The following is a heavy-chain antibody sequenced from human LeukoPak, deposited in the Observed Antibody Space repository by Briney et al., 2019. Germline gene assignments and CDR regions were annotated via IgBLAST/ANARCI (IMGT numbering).Heavy chain of an antibody. V-gene: IGHV3-53*01. J-gene: IGHJ4*02. CDR1: GFTVSSNY. D-gene: IGHD6-13*01. CDR3: ASRIATAGSVDY. Sequence: GGSLRLSCAASGFTVSSNYMSWVRQAPGKGLEWVSVIYSSGSTYYADSVKGRFTISRDNSKNTLHLQMNTLRAEDTAVYYYASRIATAGSVDYWGQGTLVTVSS. CDR2: IYSSGST.